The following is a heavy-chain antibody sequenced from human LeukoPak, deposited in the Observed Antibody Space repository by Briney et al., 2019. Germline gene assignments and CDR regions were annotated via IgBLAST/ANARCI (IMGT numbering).Heavy chain of an antibody. D-gene: IGHD6-19*01. CDR1: GFTFSSYA. Sequence: PGGSLRLSCAASGFTFSSYAMHWVRQAPGKGLEWVAVISYDGSNKYYADSVKGRFTISRDNSKNTLYLQMNSLRAEDTAVYYCATAVAGVFDYWGQGTLVTVSS. J-gene: IGHJ4*02. CDR3: ATAVAGVFDY. V-gene: IGHV3-30*04. CDR2: ISYDGSNK.